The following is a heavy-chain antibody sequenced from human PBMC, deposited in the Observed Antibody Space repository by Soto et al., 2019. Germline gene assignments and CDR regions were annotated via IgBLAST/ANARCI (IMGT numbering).Heavy chain of an antibody. Sequence: EVQLLESGEDLVQPGGSLRLVCAASGFTFSNSGMRWVRQAPGQGLEWVSSIGPSGNTYYSDAVKGRFTISRDISKNTLFLQMDSLRAEDTATYYCAKLLHNSYYNVMDVWGQVTTVTVSS. V-gene: IGHV3-23*01. D-gene: IGHD4-4*01. CDR3: AKLLHNSYYNVMDV. CDR2: SIGPSGNT. CDR1: GFTFSNSG. J-gene: IGHJ6*02.